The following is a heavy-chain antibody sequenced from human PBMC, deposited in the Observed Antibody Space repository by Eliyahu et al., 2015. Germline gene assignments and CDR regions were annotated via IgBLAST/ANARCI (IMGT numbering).Heavy chain of an antibody. Sequence: QVQXQQWGAGLXKPSETLXLTCAXXGGSFSGYYWSWIRQPPGKGLEWIGEINHSGSTNYNPPLKSRVTISVDTXKNQFSLKLSSVTAADTAVYYCARGLRAMDVWGKGTTVTVSS. V-gene: IGHV4-34*01. CDR2: INHSGST. CDR3: ARGLRAMDV. CDR1: GGSFSGYY. J-gene: IGHJ6*04.